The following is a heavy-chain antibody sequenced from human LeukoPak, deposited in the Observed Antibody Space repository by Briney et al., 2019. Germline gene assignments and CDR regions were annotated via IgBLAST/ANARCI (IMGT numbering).Heavy chain of an antibody. CDR3: ARLVSYGDY. CDR2: INHSGST. Sequence: SETLSLTCAVYGGSFSGYYWSWIRQPPGKGLEWIGEINHSGSTNYNPSLKSRVTISVDTSKNQFSLKLSSVTAADTAVYYCARLVSYGDYWGQGTLVTVSS. J-gene: IGHJ4*02. CDR1: GGSFSGYY. D-gene: IGHD4-17*01. V-gene: IGHV4-34*01.